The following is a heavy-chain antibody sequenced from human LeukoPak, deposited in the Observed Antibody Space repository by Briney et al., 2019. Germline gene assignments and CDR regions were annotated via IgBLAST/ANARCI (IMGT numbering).Heavy chain of an antibody. J-gene: IGHJ6*03. CDR2: IRYDGSNK. V-gene: IGHV3-30*02. CDR3: AKVMRSNLFYMDV. CDR1: GFTFSSYG. Sequence: PGGSLRLSCAASGFTFSSYGMHWVRQAPGQGLEWVAFIRYDGSNKYYADSVKGRFTISRDNSKNTLYLQMNSLRAEDTAVYYCAKVMRSNLFYMDVWGKGTTVTISS. D-gene: IGHD4-11*01.